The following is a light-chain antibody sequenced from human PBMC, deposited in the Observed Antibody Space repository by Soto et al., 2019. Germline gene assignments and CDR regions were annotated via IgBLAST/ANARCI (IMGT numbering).Light chain of an antibody. CDR2: AAT. V-gene: IGKV1-39*01. J-gene: IGKJ1*01. CDR1: QSISSY. CDR3: QQSYSTPRT. Sequence: DIQMTQSPSSLAASLGDRVTITCRASQSISSYLNWYQHKPGKAPNLLIYAATTLQSGVPSRFSGSGSGTDFTLTISSLQPEDFETYYCQQSYSTPRTFGQGTKVDIK.